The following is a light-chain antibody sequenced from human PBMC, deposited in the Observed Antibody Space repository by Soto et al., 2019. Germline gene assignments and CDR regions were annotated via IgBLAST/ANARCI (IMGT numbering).Light chain of an antibody. V-gene: IGLV1-44*01. Sequence: SKIGSNTVSWYQHLPGTAPKLLMYSNNKRPSGVPDRFSGSKSGTSASLAISGLQSEDEFVFNDTASADIYTVSVHVFGT. CDR1: SKIGSNT. CDR3: TASADIYTVSVHV. CDR2: SNN. J-gene: IGLJ1*01.